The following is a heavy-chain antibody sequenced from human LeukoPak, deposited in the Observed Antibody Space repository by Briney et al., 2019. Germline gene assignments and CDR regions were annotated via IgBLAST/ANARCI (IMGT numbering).Heavy chain of an antibody. V-gene: IGHV1-69*15. J-gene: IGHJ4*02. CDR2: IIPILGIA. CDR1: GGTFSSYA. D-gene: IGHD2-15*01. CDR3: ARATVVVAAAPFDY. Sequence: ASVKVSCKASGGTFSSYAISWVRQAPGQGLEWMGRIIPILGIANYAQKFQGRVTITADESTSTAYMELSSLRSEDTAVYYCARATVVVAAAPFDYWGQGTLVTVSS.